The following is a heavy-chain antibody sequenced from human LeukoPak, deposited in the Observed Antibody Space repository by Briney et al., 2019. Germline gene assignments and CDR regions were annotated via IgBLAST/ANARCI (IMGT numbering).Heavy chain of an antibody. V-gene: IGHV4-59*01. D-gene: IGHD1-26*01. J-gene: IGHJ3*02. CDR3: ARDRRWDLLHAFDI. CDR1: GGSISSYF. Sequence: SETLSLTCTVSGGSISSYFWSWIRQPPGEGLEWIAYAHYSESTNYNHSLKSRVTISLDTSKNQFSLMLNSVTAADTAVYYCARDRRWDLLHAFDIWGQGTMVTVSS. CDR2: AHYSEST.